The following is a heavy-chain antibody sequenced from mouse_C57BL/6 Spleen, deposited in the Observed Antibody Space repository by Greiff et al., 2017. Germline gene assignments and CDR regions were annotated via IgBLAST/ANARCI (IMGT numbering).Heavy chain of an antibody. CDR2: IDPSDSYT. D-gene: IGHD1-1*01. CDR3: ASHYYGSSYWYFDV. V-gene: IGHV1-59*01. Sequence: QVQLQQPGAELVRPGPSVTLSCKASGYTFTSYWMHWVKQRPGQGLEWIGVIDPSDSYTNYNPKFKGKATLTVDTSSSTAYMQLSSLTSEDSAVYYCASHYYGSSYWYFDVWGTGTTVTVSS. CDR1: GYTFTSYW. J-gene: IGHJ1*03.